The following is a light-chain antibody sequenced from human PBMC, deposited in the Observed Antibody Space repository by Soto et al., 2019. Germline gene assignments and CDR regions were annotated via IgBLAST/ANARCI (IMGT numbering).Light chain of an antibody. CDR3: QQSYSSPPT. CDR2: GAS. V-gene: IGKV1-39*01. J-gene: IGKJ1*01. Sequence: DVQMTQSPSSLSASVGDRGTGSFLASQRITRDLNWYQQKPGKAPRLLIYGASRLQSGVPSRFSGSRSGPDFTLTISSLQPEDFATYYCQQSYSSPPTFGQGTKVDIK. CDR1: QRITRD.